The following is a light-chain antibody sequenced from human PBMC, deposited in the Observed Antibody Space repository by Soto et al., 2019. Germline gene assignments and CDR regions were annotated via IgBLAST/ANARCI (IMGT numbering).Light chain of an antibody. CDR3: QQRSNWRT. CDR2: DAS. J-gene: IGKJ1*01. Sequence: EIVLTQSPATLSLSPGERATLSCSASQSVSSNLAWYQQRPGQAPRLLIYDASTRATGIPARFSGSGSGADFTLTISSLEPEDFAVYYCQQRSNWRTFGQGTKVDI. CDR1: QSVSSN. V-gene: IGKV3-11*01.